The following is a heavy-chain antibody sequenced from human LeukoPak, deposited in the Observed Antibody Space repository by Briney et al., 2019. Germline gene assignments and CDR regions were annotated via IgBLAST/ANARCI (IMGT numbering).Heavy chain of an antibody. Sequence: GGSLRLSCSASGFTFSDYYMSWIRQAPGKGLEWVANIKQDGSGKNYVDSVKGRFTISRDNAKNSLYLQMNSLRAEDTAVYYCAREGYSYAYYFDYWGQGTLVTVSS. CDR2: IKQDGSGK. J-gene: IGHJ4*02. CDR1: GFTFSDYY. V-gene: IGHV3-7*01. D-gene: IGHD5-18*01. CDR3: AREGYSYAYYFDY.